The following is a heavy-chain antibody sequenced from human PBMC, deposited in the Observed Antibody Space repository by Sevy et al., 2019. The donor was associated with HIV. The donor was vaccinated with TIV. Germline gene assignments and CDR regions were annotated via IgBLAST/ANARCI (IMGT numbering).Heavy chain of an antibody. CDR3: TRPWGDGSGSYRYYYYYGMDV. CDR2: IRSKAYGGTT. D-gene: IGHD3-10*01. Sequence: GGSLRLSCIASGFTFGDYAMSWVRQAPGKGLEWVGFIRSKAYGGTTEYAASVKGRFTISRDDSKSIAYLQMNSLKTEDTAVYYCTRPWGDGSGSYRYYYYYGMDVWGQGTTVTVSS. V-gene: IGHV3-49*04. J-gene: IGHJ6*02. CDR1: GFTFGDYA.